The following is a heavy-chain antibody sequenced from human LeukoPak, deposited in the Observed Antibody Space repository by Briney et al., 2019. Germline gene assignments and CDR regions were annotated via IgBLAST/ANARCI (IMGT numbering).Heavy chain of an antibody. CDR1: GYTFTHYA. J-gene: IGHJ5*02. CDR2: ISAYNGDR. D-gene: IGHD1-26*01. Sequence: ASVKVSCKASGYTFTHYAFGWVRQAPGQGLEWMGWISAYNGDRNYAQNFQGRVTMTTDTSTSTAFMELRSLRSDDTAVYYCARDDSGSLNWFDPWGQGTLVTVSS. CDR3: ARDDSGSLNWFDP. V-gene: IGHV1-18*01.